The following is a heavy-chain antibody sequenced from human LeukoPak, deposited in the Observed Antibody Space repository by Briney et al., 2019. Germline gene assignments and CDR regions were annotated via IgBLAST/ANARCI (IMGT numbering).Heavy chain of an antibody. J-gene: IGHJ4*02. V-gene: IGHV3-30*02. CDR3: AKDPFDEDYFDY. Sequence: PGGSLRLSCAASGFTFSSYGMHWVRQAPGKGLEGVAFIRYDGSNKYYADSVKGRFTISRDNSKNTLYLQMNSLRAEDTAVYYCAKDPFDEDYFDYWGQGTLVTVSS. CDR2: IRYDGSNK. CDR1: GFTFSSYG. D-gene: IGHD2/OR15-2a*01.